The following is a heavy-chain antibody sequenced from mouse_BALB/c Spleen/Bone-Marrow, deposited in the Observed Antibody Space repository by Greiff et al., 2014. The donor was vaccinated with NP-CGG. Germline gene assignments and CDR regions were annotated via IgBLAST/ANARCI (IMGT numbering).Heavy chain of an antibody. CDR1: GYTFTSYL. J-gene: IGHJ1*01. Sequence: EVQLQESGPELVKPGASVKMSCKASGYTFTSYLMHWVKQKPGQGLEWIGYINPYNDGTKYNEKFKGEATLTSDESSSTAYMELSSLTSEDSAVYYCARGGIYWYFDVWGAGTTVTVSS. CDR2: INPYNDGT. V-gene: IGHV1-14*01. CDR3: ARGGIYWYFDV.